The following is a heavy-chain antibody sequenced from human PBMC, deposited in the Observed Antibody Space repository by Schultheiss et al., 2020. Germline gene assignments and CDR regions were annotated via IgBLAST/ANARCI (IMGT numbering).Heavy chain of an antibody. CDR1: GGSIRSYY. D-gene: IGHD6-6*01. CDR3: ARDYFSERRAATSHYYYYYMDV. Sequence: SETLSLTCTVSGGSIRSYYWSWIRQPPGKGLEWIGYIYYSGSTNYNPSHKSRVTISVDTSKNQFSLKLSSVTAADTAVYYCARDYFSERRAATSHYYYYYMDVWGKGTTVTVSS. CDR2: IYYSGST. J-gene: IGHJ6*03. V-gene: IGHV4-59*01.